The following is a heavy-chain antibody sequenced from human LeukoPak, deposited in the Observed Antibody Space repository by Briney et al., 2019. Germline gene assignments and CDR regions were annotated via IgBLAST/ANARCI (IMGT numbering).Heavy chain of an antibody. J-gene: IGHJ4*02. D-gene: IGHD3-22*01. CDR3: ARASYSYDISGWVPFDY. CDR2: IYYSGST. V-gene: IGHV4-59*08. Sequence: SETLSLTCTVSGGSISSYYWSWIRQPPGKGLEWIGYIYYSGSTNYNPSLKSRVTISVDTSKNQFSLKLTSVTAADTAVYYCARASYSYDISGWVPFDYWGQGTLVTVSS. CDR1: GGSISSYY.